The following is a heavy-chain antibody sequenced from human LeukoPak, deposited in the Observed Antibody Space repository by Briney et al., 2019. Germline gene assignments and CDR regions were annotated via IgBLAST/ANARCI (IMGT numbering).Heavy chain of an antibody. D-gene: IGHD5-18*01. Sequence: SETLSLTCTVSGGSISSSSYYWGWIRQPPGKGLEWIGSIYHSGSTYYNPSLKSRVTISVDTSKNQFSLKLSSVTAADTAVYYCLNVYSTSYYYYMDVWGKGTTVTVSS. CDR2: IYHSGST. CDR1: GGSISSSSYY. J-gene: IGHJ6*03. CDR3: LNVYSTSYYYYMDV. V-gene: IGHV4-39*03.